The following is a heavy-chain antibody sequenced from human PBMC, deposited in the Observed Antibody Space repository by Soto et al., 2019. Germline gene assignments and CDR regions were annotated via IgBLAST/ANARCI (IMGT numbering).Heavy chain of an antibody. CDR1: GFTFTSSA. CDR2: IVVGSGNT. J-gene: IGHJ4*02. Sequence: QMQLVQSGPEVKKPGTSVKVSCKASGFTFTSSAVQWVRQARGQRLEWIGWIVVGSGNTNYAQKFQERVTITRDMSTSTAYMELSSLRSEDTAVYYCAADGPRGSMTAWGQGTLVTVSS. CDR3: AADGPRGSMTA. V-gene: IGHV1-58*01. D-gene: IGHD1-26*01.